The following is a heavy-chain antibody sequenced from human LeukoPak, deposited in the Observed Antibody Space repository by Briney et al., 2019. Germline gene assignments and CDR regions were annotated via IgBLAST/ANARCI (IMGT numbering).Heavy chain of an antibody. D-gene: IGHD3-16*02. CDR1: GYTLTELS. CDR2: FDPEDGET. J-gene: IGHJ4*02. Sequence: ASVKVSCKVSGYTLTELSMHWVRQAPGKGLGWMGGFDPEDGETIYAQKFQGRVTMTEDTSTDTAYMELSSLRSEDTAVYYCARGGQYDYVWGSYRYCDYWGQGTLVTVSS. CDR3: ARGGQYDYVWGSYRYCDY. V-gene: IGHV1-24*01.